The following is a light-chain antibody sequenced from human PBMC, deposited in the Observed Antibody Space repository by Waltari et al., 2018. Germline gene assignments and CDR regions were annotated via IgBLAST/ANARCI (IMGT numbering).Light chain of an antibody. CDR3: QQYNSYPWT. CDR2: KAS. J-gene: IGKJ1*01. CDR1: QSISSW. Sequence: IQMTQSPSTPSAPVGDRVTITCRASQSISSWFALYQQKPGKAPKPMIYKASSLESGVPSRFSGSGSGTEFTLTISSLQPDDFATYYCQQYNSYPWTFGQGTKVEIK. V-gene: IGKV1-5*03.